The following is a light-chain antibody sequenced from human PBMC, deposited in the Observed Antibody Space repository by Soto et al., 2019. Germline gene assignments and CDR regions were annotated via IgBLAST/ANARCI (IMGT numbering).Light chain of an antibody. CDR2: GTF. Sequence: EIVVTQSPGTLSLSLGERATLSCRASQSVSSNYVAWYQQKPGQAPRLLIFGTFRRAAGISDRSSANGSRTHFSLTISRLDPEDFAVYYGKHYGSSPPYTFGQGTKVEIK. V-gene: IGKV3-20*01. J-gene: IGKJ2*01. CDR1: QSVSSNY. CDR3: KHYGSSPPYT.